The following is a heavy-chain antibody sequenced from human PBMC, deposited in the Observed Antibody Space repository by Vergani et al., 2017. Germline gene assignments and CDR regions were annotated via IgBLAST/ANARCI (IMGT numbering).Heavy chain of an antibody. CDR2: INHSGST. D-gene: IGHD3-3*01. Sequence: QVQLQQWGAGLLKPSETLSLTCAVYGGSFSGYYWSWIRQPPGKGLEWIGEINHSGSTNYNPSLKSLVTISVDTSKNQFSLKLSSVTAADTAVYYCARVQELYDFWSGYRVRYYYYMDVWGKGTTVTVSS. CDR3: ARVQELYDFWSGYRVRYYYYMDV. V-gene: IGHV4-34*01. J-gene: IGHJ6*03. CDR1: GGSFSGYY.